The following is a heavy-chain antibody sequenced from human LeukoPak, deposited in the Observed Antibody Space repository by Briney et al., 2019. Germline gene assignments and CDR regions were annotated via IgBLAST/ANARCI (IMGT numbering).Heavy chain of an antibody. CDR1: GFTFSDYY. CDR2: ISSSSSYI. Sequence: PGGSLRLSCAASGFTFSDYYMSWVRQAPGKGLEWVSSISSSSSYIYYADSVKGRFTISRDNAKNSLYLQMNSLRAEDTAVYYCARDDRSDVVVTFPWGQGTLVTVSS. J-gene: IGHJ5*02. V-gene: IGHV3-21*01. CDR3: ARDDRSDVVVTFP. D-gene: IGHD3-22*01.